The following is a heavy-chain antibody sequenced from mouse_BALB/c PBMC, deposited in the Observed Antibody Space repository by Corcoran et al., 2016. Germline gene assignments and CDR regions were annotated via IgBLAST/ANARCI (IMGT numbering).Heavy chain of an antibody. CDR3: ARDGFHYAMDY. J-gene: IGHJ4*01. D-gene: IGHD2-3*01. Sequence: EVQLQQSGPELVKPGASVKMSCKASGYTFTSYVMHWVKQKPGQGLEWIGYINPYNDGTKYNEKFKGKATLTSDKSSSTAYMELSSLTSEDSAVYYCARDGFHYAMDYWGQGTSVTVSS. CDR2: INPYNDGT. CDR1: GYTFTSYV. V-gene: IGHV1S136*01.